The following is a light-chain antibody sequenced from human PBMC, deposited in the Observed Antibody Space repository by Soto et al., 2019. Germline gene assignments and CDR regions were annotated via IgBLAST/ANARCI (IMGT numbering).Light chain of an antibody. V-gene: IGKV3-20*01. CDR3: QQYRNSPPYT. Sequence: EIVLTQSPGTLSLSPGERATLSCRASQSVSSSSFAWYQQKPGQAPRLLIYGTSSRATGIPDRFSGSGSGTDFALTISRLEPEDFAVYYCQQYRNSPPYTFGQGTKLEIK. J-gene: IGKJ2*01. CDR1: QSVSSSS. CDR2: GTS.